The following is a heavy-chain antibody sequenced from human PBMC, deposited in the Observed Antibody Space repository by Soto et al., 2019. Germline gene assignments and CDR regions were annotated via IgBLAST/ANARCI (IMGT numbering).Heavy chain of an antibody. V-gene: IGHV4-38-2*01. Sequence: SETLSLTCAVSGYSISSGYYWGWIRQPPGKGLEWIGSIYHSGSTYYNPSLKSRVTISVDTSKNQFSLKLSSVTAADTAVYYCARGYDSSGYYEYYYYGMDVWGQGTTVT. CDR3: ARGYDSSGYYEYYYYGMDV. CDR1: GYSISSGYY. D-gene: IGHD3-22*01. J-gene: IGHJ6*02. CDR2: IYHSGST.